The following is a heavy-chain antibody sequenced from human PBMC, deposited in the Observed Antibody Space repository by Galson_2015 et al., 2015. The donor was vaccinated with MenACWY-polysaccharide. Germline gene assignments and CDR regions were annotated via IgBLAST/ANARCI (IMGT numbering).Heavy chain of an antibody. CDR2: IRQDGSEM. D-gene: IGHD1-26*01. J-gene: IGHJ4*02. CDR1: GFTFNNYW. Sequence: SLRLSCAASGFTFNNYWMSWVRQAPGKEPEWVANIRQDGSEMYHVDSVKGRFTISRDNAKDSLFLQMNSLRAEDTAVYYCARDKAVGATHFDYWGRGTLVTVSS. V-gene: IGHV3-7*01. CDR3: ARDKAVGATHFDY.